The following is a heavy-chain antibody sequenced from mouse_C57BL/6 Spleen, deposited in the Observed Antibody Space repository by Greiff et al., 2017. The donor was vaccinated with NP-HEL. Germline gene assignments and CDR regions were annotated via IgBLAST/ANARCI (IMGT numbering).Heavy chain of an antibody. CDR2: IDPSDSYT. CDR1: GYTFTSYW. D-gene: IGHD2-5*01. CDR3: ARCSNYLHGYFDV. Sequence: VQLQQPGAELVMPGASVKLSCKASGYTFTSYWMHWVKQRPGQGLEWIGEIDPSDSYTNYNQKFKGKSTLTVDKSSSTAYMQLSSLTSEDSAVYYCARCSNYLHGYFDVWGTGTTVTVSS. V-gene: IGHV1-69*01. J-gene: IGHJ1*03.